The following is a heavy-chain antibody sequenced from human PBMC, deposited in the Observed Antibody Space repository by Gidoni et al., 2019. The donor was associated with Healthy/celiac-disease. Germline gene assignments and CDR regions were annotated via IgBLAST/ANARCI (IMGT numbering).Heavy chain of an antibody. Sequence: EVQLVETGGGLIQPGGSLRLSCAASGFTVSSNYMSWVRQAPGKGLEWVSVIYSGGSTYYADSVKGRFTISRDNSKNTLYLQMNSLRAEDTAVYYCARDHCSGGSCPGFAFDIWGQGTMVTVSS. D-gene: IGHD2-15*01. CDR2: IYSGGST. V-gene: IGHV3-53*02. CDR1: GFTVSSNY. CDR3: ARDHCSGGSCPGFAFDI. J-gene: IGHJ3*02.